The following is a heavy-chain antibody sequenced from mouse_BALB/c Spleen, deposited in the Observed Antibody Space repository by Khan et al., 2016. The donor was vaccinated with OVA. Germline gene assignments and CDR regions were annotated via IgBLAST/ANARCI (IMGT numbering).Heavy chain of an antibody. CDR3: ARPPFFSYVMVY. V-gene: IGHV9-3-1*01. J-gene: IGHJ4*01. Sequence: QIQLVQSGPELKKPGETVKISCKASGYTFKNNGMNWVKQAPGKGLKWMGWINTYTGEPTYVEDFKGRFAFSLETSASTAYLQINNLKNEDTATYFCARPPFFSYVMVYWGQGTSVTGSS. CDR2: INTYTGEP. CDR1: GYTFKNNG.